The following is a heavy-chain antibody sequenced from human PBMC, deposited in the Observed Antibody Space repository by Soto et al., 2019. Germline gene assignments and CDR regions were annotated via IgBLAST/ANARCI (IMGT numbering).Heavy chain of an antibody. Sequence: QVQLQQSGPGLVKPSQTLSLTCAISGDSVSSNSAAWSWIRQSPSRGLEWLGRTYYRSKWYNDYAVSVKXXIXIXXDTSTNQFYLQLNSVTPEDTAVYYCARGSYDSKWSWGQGTLVTVSS. CDR3: ARGSYDSKWS. D-gene: IGHD2-15*01. J-gene: IGHJ4*02. CDR1: GDSVSSNSAA. V-gene: IGHV6-1*01. CDR2: TYYRSKWYN.